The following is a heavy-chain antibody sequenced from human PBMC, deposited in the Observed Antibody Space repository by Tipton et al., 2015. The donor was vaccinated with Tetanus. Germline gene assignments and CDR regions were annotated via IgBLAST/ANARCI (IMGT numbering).Heavy chain of an antibody. CDR2: IYYNGNA. CDR3: ARSADNWFDP. Sequence: TLSLTCTVSGGSLNSGTFYWDWIRQPPGKDLEWIGNIYYNGNALENPSLKGRVTLSLDKTKNQFSLKLTSGTAADTAVYFCARSADNWFDPWGQGTLVTVSS. J-gene: IGHJ5*02. V-gene: IGHV4-39*01. CDR1: GGSLNSGTFY.